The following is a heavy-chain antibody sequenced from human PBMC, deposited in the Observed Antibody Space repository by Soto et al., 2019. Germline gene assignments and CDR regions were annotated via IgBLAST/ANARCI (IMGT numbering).Heavy chain of an antibody. CDR2: ISSSSSYI. CDR3: ARGIGQWLVYFYMDV. D-gene: IGHD6-19*01. Sequence: GGSLRLSCAASGFTFSSYSMNWVRQAPGKGLEWVSSISSSSSYIYYADSVKGRFTISRDNAKNSLYLQMNSLRAEDTAVYYCARGIGQWLVYFYMDVWGKGTTVTVSS. CDR1: GFTFSSYS. J-gene: IGHJ6*03. V-gene: IGHV3-21*01.